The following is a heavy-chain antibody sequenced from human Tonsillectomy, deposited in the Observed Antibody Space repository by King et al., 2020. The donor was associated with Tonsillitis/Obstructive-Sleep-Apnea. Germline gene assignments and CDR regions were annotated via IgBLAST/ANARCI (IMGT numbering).Heavy chain of an antibody. V-gene: IGHV2-5*02. Sequence: TLKESGPTLVKPTQTLTLTCTFSGFSLSTSGVAVGWIRQPPGKALEWLALIYWDDDKRYSPSLKSRLTIPKDTSKNQVVLTMTNMDPVDTATYYFAHSRITMIQGVNGDAFDIWGQGTMVTVSS. CDR2: IYWDDDK. CDR1: GFSLSTSGVA. J-gene: IGHJ3*02. CDR3: AHSRITMIQGVNGDAFDI. D-gene: IGHD3-10*01.